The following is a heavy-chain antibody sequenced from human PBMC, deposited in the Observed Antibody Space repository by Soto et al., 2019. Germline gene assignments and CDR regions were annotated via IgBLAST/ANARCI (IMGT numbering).Heavy chain of an antibody. D-gene: IGHD3-10*01. V-gene: IGHV3-30-3*01. J-gene: IGHJ3*02. CDR2: ISYDGSNK. Sequence: QVQLVESGGGVVQPGRSPRLSCAASGFTFSSYAMHWVRQAPGKGLEWVAIISYDGSNKYYADSVKGRFTISRDNSKNTLYLQMSSLRAEDTAVYYCARESSGAFDIWGQGTMVTVSS. CDR1: GFTFSSYA. CDR3: ARESSGAFDI.